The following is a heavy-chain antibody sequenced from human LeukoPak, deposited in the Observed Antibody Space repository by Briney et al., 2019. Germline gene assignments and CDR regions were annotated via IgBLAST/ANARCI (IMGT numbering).Heavy chain of an antibody. V-gene: IGHV3-48*01. J-gene: IGHJ6*03. Sequence: GGSLRLSCAASGYTFSSYSMNWVRQAPGKGLEWVSYISSSSSTIYYADSVKGRFTISRDNAKNSLYLQMNSLRAEDTAVYYCARDLRYYYYMDVWGKGTTVTVSS. CDR3: ARDLRYYYYMDV. CDR2: ISSSSSTI. CDR1: GYTFSSYS.